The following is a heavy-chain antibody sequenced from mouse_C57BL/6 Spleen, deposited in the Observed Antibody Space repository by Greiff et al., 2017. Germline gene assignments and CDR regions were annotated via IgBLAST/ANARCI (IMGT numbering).Heavy chain of an antibody. D-gene: IGHD2-12*01. Sequence: DVMLVESGGGLVKPGGSLKLSCAASGFTFSSYTMSWVRQTPEKRLEWVATISGGGGNTYYPDSVKGRFTISRDNAKNTLYLQMSSLRSKDTALYYCARTTYAMDYWGQGTSVTVSS. V-gene: IGHV5-9*01. CDR3: ARTTYAMDY. J-gene: IGHJ4*01. CDR2: ISGGGGNT. CDR1: GFTFSSYT.